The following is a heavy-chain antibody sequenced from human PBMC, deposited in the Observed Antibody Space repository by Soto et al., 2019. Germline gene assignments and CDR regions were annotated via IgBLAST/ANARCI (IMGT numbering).Heavy chain of an antibody. D-gene: IGHD1-1*01. CDR2: ISAYNGNT. CDR1: GYTFTSYG. CDR3: ARDEAYKWNDGGWFDP. V-gene: IGHV1-18*01. J-gene: IGHJ5*02. Sequence: QVQLVQSGAEVKKPGASVKVSCKASGYTFTSYGISWVRQASGQGLEWMGWISAYNGNTKYAQKLQGRVTMTTVTSTSTAYMELRSLRSDDTAVYYCARDEAYKWNDGGWFDPWGQGTLVTVSS.